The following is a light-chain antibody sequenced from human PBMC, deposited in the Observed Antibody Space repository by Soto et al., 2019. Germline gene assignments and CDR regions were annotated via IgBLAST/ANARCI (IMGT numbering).Light chain of an antibody. CDR3: QHHNSYSQT. CDR1: QSIRYY. CDR2: GAS. Sequence: GDRVAITCRASQSIRYYLAWYQQMPGKAPKLLIYGASSLQSGVPSRFSGSGSGTEFTLTISSLQPGDFATYFCQHHNSYSQTFGQGTKVEIK. J-gene: IGKJ1*01. V-gene: IGKV1-5*01.